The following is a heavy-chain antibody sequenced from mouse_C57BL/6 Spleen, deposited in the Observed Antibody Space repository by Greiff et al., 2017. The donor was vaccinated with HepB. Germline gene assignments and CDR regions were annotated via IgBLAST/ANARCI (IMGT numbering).Heavy chain of an antibody. CDR1: GFTFSDYG. Sequence: DVMLVESGGGLVKPGGSLKLSCAASGFTFSDYGMHWVRQAPEKGLEWVAYISSGSSTIYYADTVKGRFTISRDNAKNTLFLQMTSLRSEDTAVYYCGRCDYADYYAMDYWGQGTSVTVSS. D-gene: IGHD2-4*01. V-gene: IGHV5-17*01. CDR2: ISSGSSTI. J-gene: IGHJ4*01. CDR3: GRCDYADYYAMDY.